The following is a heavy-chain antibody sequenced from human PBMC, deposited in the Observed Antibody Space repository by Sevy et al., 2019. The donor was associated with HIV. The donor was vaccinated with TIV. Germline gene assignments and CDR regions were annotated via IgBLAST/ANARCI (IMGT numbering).Heavy chain of an antibody. J-gene: IGHJ3*02. Sequence: ASVKVSCKASGYTLTSYGISWVRQAPGQGLEWMGWTSAYNGNTNYAQKLQGRVTMTTDTSTSTAYMELRSLRSDDTAVYYCARDRVGATRSDDAFDIWGQGTMVTVSS. CDR3: ARDRVGATRSDDAFDI. D-gene: IGHD1-26*01. V-gene: IGHV1-18*01. CDR1: GYTLTSYG. CDR2: TSAYNGNT.